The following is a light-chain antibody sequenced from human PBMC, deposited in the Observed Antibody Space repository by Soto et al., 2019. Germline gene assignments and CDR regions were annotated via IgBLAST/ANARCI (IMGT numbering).Light chain of an antibody. J-gene: IGLJ2*01. V-gene: IGLV3-1*01. CDR2: QDS. CDR1: KVADYF. Sequence: SYELTQPPSVSVSPGQTASITCSGDKVADYFTYWYQQRPGQSPILVIYQDSKRPSGIPERFSGSSSGNTATLTISDTQAMDEADYYCQAWDSRVLFGGGTQLTVL. CDR3: QAWDSRVL.